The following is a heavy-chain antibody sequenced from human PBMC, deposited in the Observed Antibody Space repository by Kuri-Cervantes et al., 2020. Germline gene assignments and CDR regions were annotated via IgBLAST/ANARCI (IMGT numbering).Heavy chain of an antibody. CDR1: GFTFGSYT. D-gene: IGHD4-17*01. CDR3: ARDPTVTTWWDAFDI. J-gene: IGHJ3*02. V-gene: IGHV3-66*02. Sequence: GESLKISCAASGFTFGSYTMNWVRQAPGKGLEWVSVIYSGGSTYYADSVKGRFTISRDNSKNTLYLQMNSLRAEDTAVYYCARDPTVTTWWDAFDIWGQGTMVTVSS. CDR2: IYSGGST.